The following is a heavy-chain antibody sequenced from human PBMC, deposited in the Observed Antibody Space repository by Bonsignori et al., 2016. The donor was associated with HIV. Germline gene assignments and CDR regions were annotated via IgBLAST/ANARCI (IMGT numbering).Heavy chain of an antibody. Sequence: SVKVSCKASGGTFSSYAISWVRQAPGQGLEWMGGIIPILGIANYAQKFQGRVTITADESTSTAYMELSSLRSEDTAVYYCARAPPTRYDFWSGYYRPLGYWGQGTLVTVSS. J-gene: IGHJ4*02. CDR2: IIPILGIA. CDR3: ARAPPTRYDFWSGYYRPLGY. CDR1: GGTFSSYA. D-gene: IGHD3-3*01. V-gene: IGHV1-69*10.